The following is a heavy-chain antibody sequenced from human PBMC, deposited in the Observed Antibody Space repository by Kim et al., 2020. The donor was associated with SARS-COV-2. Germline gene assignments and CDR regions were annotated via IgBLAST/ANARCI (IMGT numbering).Heavy chain of an antibody. Sequence: SETLSLTCTVSGGSISSCGYYWSCIRQHPGKGLEWIGYIYYSGSTYYNPSLKSRVTISVDTSKNQFSLKLSSVTAADTAVYYCARGASITIFGVVILGGAFDPWGQGTLVTVSS. J-gene: IGHJ5*02. D-gene: IGHD3-3*01. CDR3: ARGASITIFGVVILGGAFDP. CDR2: IYYSGST. CDR1: GGSISSCGYY. V-gene: IGHV4-31*03.